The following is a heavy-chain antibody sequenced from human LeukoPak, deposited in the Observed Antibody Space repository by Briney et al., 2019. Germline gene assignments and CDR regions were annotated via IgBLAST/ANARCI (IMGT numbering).Heavy chain of an antibody. V-gene: IGHV3-7*01. D-gene: IGHD3-9*01. CDR2: IKQDGIEK. CDR3: ARAGPHSSWYYTYSDWLYAFDI. J-gene: IGHJ3*02. Sequence: GGSLRLSCAASGFTFSSYWMSWVRQAPGKGLEWVANIKQDGIEKYYVDSVKGRFTISRDNAKNSLYLQMNSLRAEDTAVYYCARAGPHSSWYYTYSDWLYAFDIWGQGTMVTVSS. CDR1: GFTFSSYW.